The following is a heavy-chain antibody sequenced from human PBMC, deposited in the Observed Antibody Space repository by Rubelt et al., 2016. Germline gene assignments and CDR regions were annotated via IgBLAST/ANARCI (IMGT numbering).Heavy chain of an antibody. CDR1: GGSISSSSYY. Sequence: QLQLQESGPGLVKPSETLSLTCTVSGGSISSSSYYWGWIRQPPGKGLEWIGSIFYSRSTYYNPSFKCRGAIAVHRSKNHFALRLSCVTAAEGGVYYCAGAPGARIADRSVWFDPWGQGSLVTVSS. CDR2: IFYSRST. J-gene: IGHJ5*02. CDR3: AGAPGARIADRSVWFDP. D-gene: IGHD6-6*01. V-gene: IGHV4-39*07.